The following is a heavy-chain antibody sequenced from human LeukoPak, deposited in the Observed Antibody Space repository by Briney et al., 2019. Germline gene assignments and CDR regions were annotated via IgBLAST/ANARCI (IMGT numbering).Heavy chain of an antibody. J-gene: IGHJ3*02. D-gene: IGHD3-3*01. Sequence: ASVKVSCKASGYTFTSYGISWVRQAPGQGLEWMGWISAYNGNTNYAQKLQGRVTMTTDTSTSTAYMELRSLRSDDAAVYYCARGTQYSDLWTHSFPTAFEIWGQGTMVTVSS. CDR3: ARGTQYSDLWTHSFPTAFEI. V-gene: IGHV1-18*01. CDR1: GYTFTSYG. CDR2: ISAYNGNT.